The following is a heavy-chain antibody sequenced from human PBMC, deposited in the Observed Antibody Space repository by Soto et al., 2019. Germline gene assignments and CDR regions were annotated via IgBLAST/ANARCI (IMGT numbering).Heavy chain of an antibody. CDR1: GGSITTGGYY. J-gene: IGHJ4*02. V-gene: IGHV4-31*03. CDR3: ARTKCSGGSCYSWSLDY. Sequence: PSETLSLTCTVSGGSITTGGYYWSWIRQLPGKGLEWIGHRYYSESTHYNPSLESRVSISLDTSKNQFSLKLSFVTAADTAMYYCARTKCSGGSCYSWSLDYWGQGTPVTVSS. CDR2: RYYSEST. D-gene: IGHD2-15*01.